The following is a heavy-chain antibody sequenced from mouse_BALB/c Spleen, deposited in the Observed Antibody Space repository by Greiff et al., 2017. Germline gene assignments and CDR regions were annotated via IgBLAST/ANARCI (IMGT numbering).Heavy chain of an antibody. Sequence: DVQLVESGGGLVKPGGSLKLSCAASGFTFSDYYMYWVRQTPEKRLEWVATISDGGSYTYYPDSVKGRFTISRDNAKNNLYLQMSSLKSEDTAMYYCARGEDGYYAWFAYWGQGTLVTVSA. D-gene: IGHD2-3*01. CDR3: ARGEDGYYAWFAY. J-gene: IGHJ3*01. V-gene: IGHV5-4*02. CDR2: ISDGGSYT. CDR1: GFTFSDYY.